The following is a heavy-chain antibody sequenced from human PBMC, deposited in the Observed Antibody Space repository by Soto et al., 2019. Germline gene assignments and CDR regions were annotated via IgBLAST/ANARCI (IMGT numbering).Heavy chain of an antibody. CDR1: GFTFSSYA. J-gene: IGHJ5*02. V-gene: IGHV3-30-3*01. Sequence: GGSLRLSCAASGFTFSSYAMHWVRQAPGKGLEWVAVISYDGSNKYYADSVKGRFTISRDNSKNTLYLQMNSLRAEDTAVYYCARDPTLVGATFDPWGQGTLVTVSS. CDR2: ISYDGSNK. D-gene: IGHD1-26*01. CDR3: ARDPTLVGATFDP.